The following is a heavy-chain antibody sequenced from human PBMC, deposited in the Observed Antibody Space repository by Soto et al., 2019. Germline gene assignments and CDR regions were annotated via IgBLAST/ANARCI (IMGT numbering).Heavy chain of an antibody. CDR2: TYYRSKWYN. J-gene: IGHJ6*02. Sequence: QTLSLTCAVSGDSVSSNSAAWNWIRQSPSRGLEWLGRTYYRSKWYNDYAVSVKSRITINPDTSKNQCSLQLNSVTPEDTAVYYWARDRGGWLVPPDYYGMDVWGQGTTVTVSS. D-gene: IGHD6-19*01. CDR1: GDSVSSNSAA. V-gene: IGHV6-1*01. CDR3: ARDRGGWLVPPDYYGMDV.